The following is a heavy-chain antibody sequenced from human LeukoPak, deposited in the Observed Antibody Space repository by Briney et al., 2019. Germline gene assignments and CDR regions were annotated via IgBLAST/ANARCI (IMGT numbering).Heavy chain of an antibody. Sequence: GGSLRLSCAASGFTFSSYGMHWVRQAPGKGLEWVAFIRYDGSNKYYADSVKGRFTISRDNSKNTLYLQMNSLRAEDTALYYCARSGSYPTYYFDYWGQGTLVTVSS. V-gene: IGHV3-30*02. J-gene: IGHJ4*02. CDR3: ARSGSYPTYYFDY. CDR2: IRYDGSNK. CDR1: GFTFSSYG. D-gene: IGHD1-26*01.